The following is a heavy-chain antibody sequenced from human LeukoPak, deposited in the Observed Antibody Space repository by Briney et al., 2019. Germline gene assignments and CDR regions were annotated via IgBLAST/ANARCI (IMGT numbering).Heavy chain of an antibody. V-gene: IGHV3-23*01. CDR3: ASMRGYFEY. CDR2: ITGTSDRT. J-gene: IGHJ4*02. Sequence: GGSLRLSCAASGFSFSNFGMDWVRQARGKGLEWVSAITGTSDRTHYADSVKGRFTISRDNSKNTLYLEMNSLRAEDTAVYYCASMRGYFEYWGQGTLVSVSS. CDR1: GFSFSNFG.